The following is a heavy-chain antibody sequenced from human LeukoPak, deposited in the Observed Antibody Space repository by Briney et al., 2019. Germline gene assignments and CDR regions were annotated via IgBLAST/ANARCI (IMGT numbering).Heavy chain of an antibody. CDR2: ISGSSSTI. D-gene: IGHD4-17*01. CDR1: GFTFSYYS. Sequence: GGSLRLSCAASGFTFSYYSMNWVRQAPGKGLEWVSYISGSSSTIYYTDSVKGRSTISRDNAKNIVYLHMNSLRDEDTAVYYCVRDRRDNGYIYYFDYWGQGTLVTVSS. J-gene: IGHJ4*02. V-gene: IGHV3-48*02. CDR3: VRDRRDNGYIYYFDY.